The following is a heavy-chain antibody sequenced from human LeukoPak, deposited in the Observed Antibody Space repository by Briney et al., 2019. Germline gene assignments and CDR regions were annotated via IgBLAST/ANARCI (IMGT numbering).Heavy chain of an antibody. CDR1: GYRFSAFF. D-gene: IGHD1-7*01. V-gene: IGHV5-51*01. CDR3: ASRMRRHWNSDLWSFYN. J-gene: IGHJ4*02. Sequence: GESLKISCKAYGYRFSAFFVGWARQVPGKGLEWMGIIKIADSETTYSPSFQCQVTISADTSLTTTHLKWGSLTASDTAIYFCASRMRRHWNSDLWSFYNWGQGTLVSVSS. CDR2: IKIADSET.